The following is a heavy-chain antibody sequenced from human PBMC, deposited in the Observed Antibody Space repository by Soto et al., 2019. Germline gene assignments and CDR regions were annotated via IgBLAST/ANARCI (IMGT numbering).Heavy chain of an antibody. CDR2: IGSAGVGT. D-gene: IGHD2-21*01. CDR1: GFTFNIYA. Sequence: GGSLRLSCAASGFTFNIYAMSWVRQAPGKGLEWVSGIGSAGVGTYYADSVKGRFTISRDNSKNTLFLQVTSLRVEDTAIYYCAKDRKAHISVWDPFDIWGQGTLVTVSS. CDR3: AKDRKAHISVWDPFDI. J-gene: IGHJ3*02. V-gene: IGHV3-23*01.